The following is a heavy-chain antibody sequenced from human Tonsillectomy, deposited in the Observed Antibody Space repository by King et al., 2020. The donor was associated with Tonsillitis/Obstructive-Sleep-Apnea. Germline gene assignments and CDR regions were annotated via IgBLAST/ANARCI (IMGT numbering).Heavy chain of an antibody. CDR1: GFTFSSYA. CDR3: ARVGATVPIYYYYYMDV. D-gene: IGHD5-12*01. V-gene: IGHV3-30*01. Sequence: VQLVESGGGVVQPGRSLRLSCAASGFTFSSYAMHWVRQAPGKGLECVAVISYDGSNKYYADSVKGRFTISRDNSKNTLYLQMNSLRAEDTAVYYCARVGATVPIYYYYYMDVWGKGTTVTVSS. J-gene: IGHJ6*03. CDR2: ISYDGSNK.